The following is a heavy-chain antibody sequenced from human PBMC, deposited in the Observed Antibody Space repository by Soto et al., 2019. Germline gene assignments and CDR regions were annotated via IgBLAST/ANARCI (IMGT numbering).Heavy chain of an antibody. CDR2: IIPIFGTA. Sequence: ASVKVSCKASRCTFSSYAISWVRQAPGQGLEWMGGIIPIFGTANYAQKFQGRVTITADESTSTAYMEMSSLRSEDTAVYYCARVRGRGYSYGYKYSKYYEYWGQGSVVTVX. CDR3: ARVRGRGYSYGYKYSKYYEY. CDR1: RCTFSSYA. J-gene: IGHJ4*02. V-gene: IGHV1-69*13. D-gene: IGHD5-18*01.